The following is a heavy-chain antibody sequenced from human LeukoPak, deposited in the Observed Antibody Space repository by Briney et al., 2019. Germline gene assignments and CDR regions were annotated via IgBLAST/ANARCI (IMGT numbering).Heavy chain of an antibody. CDR1: GFTFSSYS. D-gene: IGHD3-9*01. J-gene: IGHJ6*03. CDR2: ISSSSSYI. CDR3: ARGSYDILTGYYSLYYYYMDV. V-gene: IGHV3-21*01. Sequence: GGSLRLSCAASGFTFSSYSMNWVRQAPGKGLEWVSSISSSSSYIYYADSVKGRFTISRDNAKNSLYLQMNSLRAEDTAVYYCARGSYDILTGYYSLYYYYMDVWGKGTTVTVSS.